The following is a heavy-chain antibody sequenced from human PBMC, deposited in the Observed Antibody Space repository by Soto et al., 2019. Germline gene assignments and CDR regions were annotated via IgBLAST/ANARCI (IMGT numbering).Heavy chain of an antibody. CDR2: IYYSGST. J-gene: IGHJ5*02. Sequence: SETLSLTCTVSGGSISTFYWSWIRQPPGKGLEWIGYIYYSGSTNYNPSLKSRVTISVDTSKSQFSLKLTSVTAADTAVYYCARKYDFWSGSILSNWFDPWGQGTLVTVSS. D-gene: IGHD3-3*01. V-gene: IGHV4-59*01. CDR1: GGSISTFY. CDR3: ARKYDFWSGSILSNWFDP.